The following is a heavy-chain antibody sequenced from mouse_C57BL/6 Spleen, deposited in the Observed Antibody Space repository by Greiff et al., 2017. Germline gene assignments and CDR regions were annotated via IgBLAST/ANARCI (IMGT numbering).Heavy chain of an antibody. CDR1: GYTFTSYW. Sequence: QVQLQQPGAELVKPGASVKLSCKASGYTFTSYWMHWVKQRPGQGLEWIGMIHPNSGSTNYNEKFKSKATLTVDKSSSTAYMQLSSLTSEDSAVYYCARRGIYYDYDEAMDYWGQGTSVTVSS. CDR3: ARRGIYYDYDEAMDY. J-gene: IGHJ4*01. V-gene: IGHV1-64*01. CDR2: IHPNSGST. D-gene: IGHD2-4*01.